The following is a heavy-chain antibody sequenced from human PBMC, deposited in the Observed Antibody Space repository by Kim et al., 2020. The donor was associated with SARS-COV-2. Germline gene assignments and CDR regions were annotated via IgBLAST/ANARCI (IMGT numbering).Heavy chain of an antibody. CDR1: GYTFTSYA. D-gene: IGHD3-3*01. CDR2: INAGNGNT. J-gene: IGHJ2*01. Sequence: ASVKVSCKASGYTFTSYAMHWVRQAPGQRLEWMGWINAGNGNTKYSQKFQGRVTITRDTSASTAYMELSSLRSEDTAVYYCARDLRRITIFGVVLGQEAYFDLWGRGTLVSVSS. V-gene: IGHV1-3*01. CDR3: ARDLRRITIFGVVLGQEAYFDL.